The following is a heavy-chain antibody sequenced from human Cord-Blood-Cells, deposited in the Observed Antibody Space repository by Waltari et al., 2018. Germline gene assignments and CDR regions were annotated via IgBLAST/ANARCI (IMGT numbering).Heavy chain of an antibody. CDR1: GGPFSSYA. J-gene: IGHJ3*02. CDR3: ARGRSSDAFDI. V-gene: IGHV1-69*12. Sequence: QVQLVQSGAEVKKPGSSVKASCKPSGGPFSSYALSWVRQAPGQGLEWMGGIIPIFGTANYAQKFQGRVTITADESTSTAYMELSSLRSEDTAVYYCARGRSSDAFDIWGQGTMVTVSS. CDR2: IIPIFGTA. D-gene: IGHD6-13*01.